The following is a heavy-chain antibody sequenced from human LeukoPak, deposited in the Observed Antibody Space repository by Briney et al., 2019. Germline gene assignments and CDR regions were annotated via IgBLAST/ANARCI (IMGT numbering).Heavy chain of an antibody. V-gene: IGHV4-59*01. J-gene: IGHJ4*02. Sequence: PSETLSLTCTVSGGSISGYYWSWIRQPPGKGLEWIGYIYYSGSTNYNPSLKSRVTISVDTSKNQFSLKLSSVTAADTAAYYCARADAYSYGRFDYWGPGTQVIVSS. CDR1: GGSISGYY. CDR3: ARADAYSYGRFDY. CDR2: IYYSGST. D-gene: IGHD5-18*01.